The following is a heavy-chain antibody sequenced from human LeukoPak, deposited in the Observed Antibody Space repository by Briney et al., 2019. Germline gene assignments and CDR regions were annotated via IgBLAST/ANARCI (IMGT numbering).Heavy chain of an antibody. D-gene: IGHD1-26*01. Sequence: GGSLRLSCAASVFTFTSYSMTWVRQAPGKGMEGGSSIGTGGTYIYYADSLRGRLTISRDNAKNSLYLLITTVTAEDTAVYFCASDLPSAASRVFLVQWGQGTVVTVSS. CDR2: IGTGGTYI. CDR1: VFTFTSYS. V-gene: IGHV3-21*04. CDR3: ASDLPSAASRVFLVQ. J-gene: IGHJ4*02.